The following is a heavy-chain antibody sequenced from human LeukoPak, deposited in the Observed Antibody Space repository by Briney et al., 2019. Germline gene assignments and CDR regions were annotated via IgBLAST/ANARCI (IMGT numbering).Heavy chain of an antibody. Sequence: PSETLSLTCTASGGSISSYYWSWIRQPPGKGLEWIGYTYYSGSTNYNPSLKSRVTISVDTSKNQFSLKLSSVTAADTAVYYCARLRFLEWLLPDAFDIWGQGTMVTVSS. CDR3: ARLRFLEWLLPDAFDI. V-gene: IGHV4-59*01. CDR2: TYYSGST. J-gene: IGHJ3*02. CDR1: GGSISSYY. D-gene: IGHD3-3*01.